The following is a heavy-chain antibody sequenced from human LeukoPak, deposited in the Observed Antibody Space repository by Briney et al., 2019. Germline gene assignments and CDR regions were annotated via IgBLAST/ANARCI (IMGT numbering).Heavy chain of an antibody. V-gene: IGHV3-23*01. CDR1: GFTFSSYA. CDR3: AKDSPYYYDSSGYYSL. CDR2: ISGSGGST. Sequence: GGSLRLSCAASGFTFSSYAMSWVRQAPGKGLEWVSAISGSGGSTYYADSVKGRFTISRDNSKNTLYLQMNSRRAEDTAVYYCAKDSPYYYDSSGYYSLWGQGTLVTVSS. J-gene: IGHJ4*02. D-gene: IGHD3-22*01.